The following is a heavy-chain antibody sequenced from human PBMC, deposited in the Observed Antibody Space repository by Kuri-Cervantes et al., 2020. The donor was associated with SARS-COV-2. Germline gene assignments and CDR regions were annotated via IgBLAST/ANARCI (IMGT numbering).Heavy chain of an antibody. D-gene: IGHD3-3*02. V-gene: IGHV3-21*01. Sequence: GGSLRLSCAASGFTFSSYSMNWVRQAPGKGLEWVSSISSSSSYIYYADSVKGRFTISRDNAKNSLYLQMNSLRAEDTAVYYCAKARYRSFSNSISDYWGQGTLVTVSS. J-gene: IGHJ4*02. CDR1: GFTFSSYS. CDR3: AKARYRSFSNSISDY. CDR2: ISSSSSYI.